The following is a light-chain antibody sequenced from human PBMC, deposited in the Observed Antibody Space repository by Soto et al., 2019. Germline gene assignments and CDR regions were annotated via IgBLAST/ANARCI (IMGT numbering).Light chain of an antibody. CDR1: QSVSSNY. CDR3: HQYGASPWT. V-gene: IGKV3-20*01. CDR2: GVS. Sequence: EIVLTQSPGTLSLSAGERATLSCRASQSVSSNYFAWFQQRPGQAPRLLIYGVSTRATGTPDRVSASGSATEFTLNINRLEPEDFAVYYCHQYGASPWTFGQGTKVDIK. J-gene: IGKJ1*01.